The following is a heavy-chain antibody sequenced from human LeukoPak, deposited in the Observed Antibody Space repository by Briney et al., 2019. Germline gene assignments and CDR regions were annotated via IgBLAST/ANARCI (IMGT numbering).Heavy chain of an antibody. D-gene: IGHD3-22*01. CDR2: IYYNGNT. CDR1: GFTFSSYA. Sequence: GSLRLSCAASGFTFSSYAMSWIRQPPGKGLEWIGHIYYNGNTNHNPSLESRVTISVDTSKNQFSLKLSSVSAADTAVYYCARGRAYYDSTGYYYWGQGTPVTVSS. J-gene: IGHJ4*02. CDR3: ARGRAYYDSTGYYY. V-gene: IGHV4-59*01.